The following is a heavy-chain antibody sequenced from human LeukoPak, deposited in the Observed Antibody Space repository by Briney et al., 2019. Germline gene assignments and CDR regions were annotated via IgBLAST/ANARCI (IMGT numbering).Heavy chain of an antibody. CDR3: ARLLEMATISWSDP. J-gene: IGHJ5*02. Sequence: GGSLRLSCAASGFTFSSYEMNWVRQAPGKGLEWVSYISSSGSTIYYADSVKGRFTISRDNAKNSLYLQMNSLRAEDTAVYYCARLLEMATISWSDPWGQGTLVTVSS. D-gene: IGHD5-24*01. V-gene: IGHV3-48*03. CDR1: GFTFSSYE. CDR2: ISSSGSTI.